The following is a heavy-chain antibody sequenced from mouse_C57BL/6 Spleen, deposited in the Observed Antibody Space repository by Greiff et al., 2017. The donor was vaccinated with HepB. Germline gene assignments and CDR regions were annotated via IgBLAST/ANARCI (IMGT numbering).Heavy chain of an antibody. V-gene: IGHV5-16*01. CDR1: GFTFSDYY. D-gene: IGHD2-4*01. CDR2: INYDGSST. Sequence: EVQLVESEGGLVQPGSSMKLSCTASGFTFSDYYMAWVRQVPEKGLEWVANINYDGSSTYYLDSLKSRFIISRDNAKNILYLQMSSLKSEDTATYYCARGMILRAMDYWGQGTSVTVSS. J-gene: IGHJ4*01. CDR3: ARGMILRAMDY.